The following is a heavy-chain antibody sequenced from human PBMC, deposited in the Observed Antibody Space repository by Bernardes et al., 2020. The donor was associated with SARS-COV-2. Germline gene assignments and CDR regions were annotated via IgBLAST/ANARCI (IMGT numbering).Heavy chain of an antibody. V-gene: IGHV3-11*06. CDR2: ISSSSSYT. D-gene: IGHD1-26*01. CDR3: ARRVAPTSDWYVDL. Sequence: VGSLRLSCAASGFTFSDYYMSWIRQAPGKGLEWVSYISSSSSYTNHADSVKGRFTISRDNAKNSLSLQMNSLRVEDTAVYYCARRVAPTSDWYVDLWGRGTLVSVSS. CDR1: GFTFSDYY. J-gene: IGHJ2*01.